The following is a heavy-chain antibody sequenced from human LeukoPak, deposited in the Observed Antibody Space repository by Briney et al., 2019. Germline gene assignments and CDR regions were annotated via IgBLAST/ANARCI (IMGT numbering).Heavy chain of an antibody. J-gene: IGHJ4*02. CDR1: GFTFSSHW. Sequence: PGGSLRLFCAASGFTFSSHWMRWVRQAPGKGLVWVSRIKSDGRTTDYADSVKGRFTISRDNAKNTLYLQMNSLTADDTAVYYCARGYTGTQYGEVYWGQGTLVTVSS. D-gene: IGHD1-26*01. CDR3: ARGYTGTQYGEVY. CDR2: IKSDGRTT. V-gene: IGHV3-74*01.